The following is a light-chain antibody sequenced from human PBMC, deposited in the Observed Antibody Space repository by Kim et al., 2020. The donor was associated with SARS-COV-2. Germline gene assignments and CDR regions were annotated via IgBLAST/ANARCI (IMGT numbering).Light chain of an antibody. Sequence: SSELTQDPAVSVALGQTVRITCQEDSLRSYYASWYQQKPGQAPVLVIYGKNNRPSGIPDRFSGSSSGNTASLTITGAQAEDEADYYCNSRDSSGNSYVFGTGTKVTVL. J-gene: IGLJ1*01. V-gene: IGLV3-19*01. CDR3: NSRDSSGNSYV. CDR2: GKN. CDR1: SLRSYY.